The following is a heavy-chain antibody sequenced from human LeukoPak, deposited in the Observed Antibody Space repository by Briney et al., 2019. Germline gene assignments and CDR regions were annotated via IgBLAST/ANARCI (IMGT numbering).Heavy chain of an antibody. CDR3: ARLESYSNWFDP. D-gene: IGHD3-3*01. Sequence: SETLSLTCTVSGGSISSSSYYWGWIRQPPGKGLEWIGYIYHSGSTYYNPSLKSRVTISVDRSKNQFSLKLSSVTAADTAVYYCARLESYSNWFDPWGQGTLVTVSS. CDR1: GGSISSSSYY. V-gene: IGHV4-39*07. CDR2: IYHSGST. J-gene: IGHJ5*02.